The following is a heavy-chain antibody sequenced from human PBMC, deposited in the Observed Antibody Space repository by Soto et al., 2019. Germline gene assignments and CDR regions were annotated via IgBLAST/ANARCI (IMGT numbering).Heavy chain of an antibody. CDR1: GFAISRGYY. J-gene: IGHJ4*02. Sequence: AXETLSLTCSVSGFAISRGYYWSCVRQPPGKGLEWIGSIYPSVSSYHNPSLETRVRLSIDTSKNQFTLNLTSVTAADTALYYCAREKVGTTFFDNWGQGIQVTVSS. CDR3: AREKVGTTFFDN. V-gene: IGHV4-38-2*02. CDR2: IYPSVSS. D-gene: IGHD1-1*01.